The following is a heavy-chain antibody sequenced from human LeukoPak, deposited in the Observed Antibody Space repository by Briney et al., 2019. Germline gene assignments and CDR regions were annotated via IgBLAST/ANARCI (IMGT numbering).Heavy chain of an antibody. CDR3: AKDLNSYGYLIDY. J-gene: IGHJ4*02. D-gene: IGHD5-18*01. CDR1: GFTFSSYG. Sequence: GRSLRLSCAASGFTFSSYGMHWVRQAPGKGLEWVAVIWYGGSNKYYADSVKGRFTISRDNSKNTLYLQMNSLRAEDTAVYYCAKDLNSYGYLIDYWGQGTLVTVSS. CDR2: IWYGGSNK. V-gene: IGHV3-30*18.